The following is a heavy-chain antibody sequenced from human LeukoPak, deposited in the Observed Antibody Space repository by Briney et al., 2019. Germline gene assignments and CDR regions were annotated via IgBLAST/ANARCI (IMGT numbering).Heavy chain of an antibody. CDR2: ISTSGGYI. J-gene: IGHJ4*02. CDR1: GFTFNNYP. V-gene: IGHV3-23*01. Sequence: GGSLRLSCAASGFTFNNYPMRWVRQAPGKGLEWVSAISTSGGYIYYADSVKGRFTISRDNSKNTLYLQMNSLRAEDTAVYYCAKAGSYVPPLYYFDYWGQGTLVTVSS. D-gene: IGHD3-10*02. CDR3: AKAGSYVPPLYYFDY.